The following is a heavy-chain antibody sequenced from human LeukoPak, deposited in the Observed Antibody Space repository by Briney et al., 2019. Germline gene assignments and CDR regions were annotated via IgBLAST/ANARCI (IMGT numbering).Heavy chain of an antibody. D-gene: IGHD3-16*01. CDR2: MNPKSGNT. CDR1: GYTFINYD. Sequence: ASVKVSCKPSGYTFINYDINWVRQATGQGLEWMGWMNPKSGNTGSAQRFQGRVTMTRDTSISTAYMELSSLASEDTAVYYCARDGRGFDYWGQGTLVTVSS. J-gene: IGHJ4*02. V-gene: IGHV1-8*01. CDR3: ARDGRGFDY.